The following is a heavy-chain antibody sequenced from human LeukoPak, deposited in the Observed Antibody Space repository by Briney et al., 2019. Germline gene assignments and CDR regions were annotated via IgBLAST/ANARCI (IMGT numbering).Heavy chain of an antibody. J-gene: IGHJ6*03. V-gene: IGHV3-7*01. CDR1: GFTFSGYW. CDR3: ARDFYYYIDV. Sequence: GGSLRLSCTASGFTFSGYWMTWVRQAPGKGLEWVANIKQDGSEKHYVDSVRGRFTISRENAENSLYLQMNSLRAEDTAVYYCARDFYYYIDVWGKGTTVTVSS. CDR2: IKQDGSEK.